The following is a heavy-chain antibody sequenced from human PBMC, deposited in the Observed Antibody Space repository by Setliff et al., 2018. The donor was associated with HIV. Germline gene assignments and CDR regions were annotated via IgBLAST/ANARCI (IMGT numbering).Heavy chain of an antibody. D-gene: IGHD3-3*01. CDR1: GYIFADYY. Sequence: ASVKVSCKASGYIFADYYFHWVRQAPGQGLEWMGWINPKFGGTLYAQKFKGRVVMTRDMSTSTVYMELTSLTPDDTAVYYCAREYYDFWSGYSDAFHIWGQGTMVTVSS. J-gene: IGHJ3*02. CDR3: AREYYDFWSGYSDAFHI. CDR2: INPKFGGT. V-gene: IGHV1-2*02.